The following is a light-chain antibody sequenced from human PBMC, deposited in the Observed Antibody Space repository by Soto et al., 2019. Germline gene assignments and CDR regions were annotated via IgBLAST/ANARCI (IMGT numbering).Light chain of an antibody. CDR3: QKCYSYSQE. J-gene: IGKJ1*01. CDR1: QSIIIW. V-gene: IGKV1-5*03. Sequence: DIEMPHSPCTLSLSLLYRVTITCRASQSIIIWLAWYQQKPGQAPKLLIYRASTMASGIPARFSGSGSGTEFTLTISSLQPDDFATYYCQKCYSYSQEFGQGTKVDIK. CDR2: RAS.